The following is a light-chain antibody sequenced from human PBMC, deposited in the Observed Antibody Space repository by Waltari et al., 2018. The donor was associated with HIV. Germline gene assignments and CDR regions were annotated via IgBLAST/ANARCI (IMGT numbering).Light chain of an antibody. CDR2: DAS. Sequence: EIVLTHSPATLSSSPGESATLSCMTSQSVITYLDWYQQKPGQAPKLLIYDASNRAAGVPARFSGSGSGTDFTLTISSLEPEDFAVYYCQQRSNWPLTFGGGTKVELK. CDR3: QQRSNWPLT. CDR1: QSVITY. V-gene: IGKV3-11*01. J-gene: IGKJ4*01.